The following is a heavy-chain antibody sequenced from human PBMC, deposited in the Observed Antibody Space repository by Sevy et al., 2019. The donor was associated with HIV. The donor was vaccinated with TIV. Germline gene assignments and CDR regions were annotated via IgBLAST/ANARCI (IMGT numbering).Heavy chain of an antibody. CDR3: AKPGKFSGSYLDAFDI. CDR2: ISYDGGNK. J-gene: IGHJ3*02. V-gene: IGHV3-30*18. Sequence: GGSLRLSCAASGFTFSDYSMNWVRQAPGKGLEWVAVISYDGGNKYYADSVKGRFTISKDNFKNTLYLQMNSLRAEDTAIYYCAKPGKFSGSYLDAFDIWGQGTMVTVSS. CDR1: GFTFSDYS. D-gene: IGHD1-26*01.